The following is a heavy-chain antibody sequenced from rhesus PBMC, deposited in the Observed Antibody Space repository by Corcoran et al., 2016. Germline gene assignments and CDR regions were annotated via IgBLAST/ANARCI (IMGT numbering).Heavy chain of an antibody. V-gene: IGHV4-160*01. Sequence: QVQLQESGPGLVKPSETLSLTCAVSSGSISGYYWSWIRQPPGKGLEWIGRIYGSGGSTDYNPSLKSRVTISTDTSKTQFSLKLSSVTAADTAVYFCARRPNSGDWSLDYWGQGVLVTVSS. D-gene: IGHD6-37*01. CDR1: SGSISGYY. J-gene: IGHJ4*01. CDR2: IYGSGGST. CDR3: ARRPNSGDWSLDY.